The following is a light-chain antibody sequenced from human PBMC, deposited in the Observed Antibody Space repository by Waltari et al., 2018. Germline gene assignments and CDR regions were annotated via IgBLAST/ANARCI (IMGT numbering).Light chain of an antibody. CDR1: QSVSSSY. CDR3: QQYGSSPLT. V-gene: IGKV3-20*01. J-gene: IGKJ4*01. CDR2: GAS. Sequence: EIVLTQSPGTLSLSPGERATLSCRASQSVSSSYLAWYQQKPGQAPRLLIYGASSRATGIPDRFSGSRSGTDFTRTISRLEPEDFAVYYCQQYGSSPLTFGGGTKVEIK.